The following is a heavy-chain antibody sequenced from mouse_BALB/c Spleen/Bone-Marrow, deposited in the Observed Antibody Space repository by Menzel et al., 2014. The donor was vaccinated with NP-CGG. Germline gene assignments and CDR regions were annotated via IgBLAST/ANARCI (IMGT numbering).Heavy chain of an antibody. CDR2: IGSKSNNYAT. J-gene: IGHJ3*01. CDR1: GFTFNTYA. V-gene: IGHV10-1*02. D-gene: IGHD3-2*01. CDR3: VRRDSSGYWFAY. Sequence: EVQVVESGGGLLQPKGSLKLSCAASGFTFNTYAMNWVRQAPGKGLEWVARIGSKSNNYATYYADSVKDRFTISRDDSQSMLYLQMNNLKTEDTAMYYCVRRDSSGYWFAYWGQGTLVTVSA.